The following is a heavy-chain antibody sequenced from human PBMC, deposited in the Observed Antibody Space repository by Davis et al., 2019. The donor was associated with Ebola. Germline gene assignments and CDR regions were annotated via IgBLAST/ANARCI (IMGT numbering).Heavy chain of an antibody. CDR2: IRYDGSNK. V-gene: IGHV3-30*02. Sequence: GESLKISCAASGFTFSSYGMHWVRQAPGKGLEWVAFIRYDGSNKYYADSVKGRFTISRDNSKNTLYLQMNSLRPEDTAVYYCARGRSRIIVVYYFDYWGQGTLVTVSS. CDR1: GFTFSSYG. D-gene: IGHD2/OR15-2a*01. CDR3: ARGRSRIIVVYYFDY. J-gene: IGHJ4*02.